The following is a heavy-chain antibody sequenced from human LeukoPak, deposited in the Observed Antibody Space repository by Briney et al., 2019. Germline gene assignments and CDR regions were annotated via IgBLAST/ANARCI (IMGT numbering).Heavy chain of an antibody. CDR3: ARGVLDDFWSNYYHYYFDY. Sequence: SQTLSLACAVSGDSITSRTSSWAWLRQPPGQGLEFIGHIYHPGRTYYNPSLESRVTVSIDTSQNQFSLRLTSVTAADTAVYYCARGVLDDFWSNYYHYYFDYWGQGSLVIVSS. CDR2: IYHPGRT. V-gene: IGHV4-30-2*01. J-gene: IGHJ4*02. D-gene: IGHD3-3*01. CDR1: GDSITSRTSS.